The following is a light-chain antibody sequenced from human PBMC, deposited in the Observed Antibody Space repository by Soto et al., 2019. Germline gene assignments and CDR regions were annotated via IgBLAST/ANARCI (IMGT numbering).Light chain of an antibody. CDR3: QQRSNWPSSLT. CDR2: DAS. J-gene: IGKJ4*01. V-gene: IGKV3-11*01. CDR1: QSVSSY. Sequence: EIVLTQSPATLSLSPGERATLSCRASQSVSSYLAWYQQKPGQAPRLLIYDASNRATGIPARFSGSGSGTDFTLPISSLEPEDFAVYYCQQRSNWPSSLTFGGGTKVEIK.